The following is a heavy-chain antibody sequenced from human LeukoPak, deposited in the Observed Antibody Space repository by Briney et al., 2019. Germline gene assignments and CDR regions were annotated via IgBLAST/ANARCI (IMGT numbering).Heavy chain of an antibody. CDR1: GFTFSIYT. CDR2: ITSSSSSM. D-gene: IGHD7-27*01. V-gene: IGHV3-21*01. J-gene: IGHJ4*02. Sequence: PGGPLRLSCVASGFTFSIYTMSWVRQAPGKGLEWVSSITSSSSSMYSADSVKGRLTISRDNAKNSLYLQMNSLRAEDTAVYYCARDLAWGGYWGQGTLVTVSS. CDR3: ARDLAWGGY.